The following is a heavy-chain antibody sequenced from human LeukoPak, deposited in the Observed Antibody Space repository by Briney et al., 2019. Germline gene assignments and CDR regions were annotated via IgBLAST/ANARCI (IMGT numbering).Heavy chain of an antibody. CDR2: IYTSGST. V-gene: IGHV4-61*02. CDR1: GGSISSGSYY. J-gene: IGHJ5*02. CDR3: ARDGSYDCWSGYYRNWFDP. Sequence: SETLSLTCTVSGGSISSGSYYWSWIRQPAGKGLEWIGRIYTSGSTNYNPSLKSRVTISVDTSKNQFSLKLSSVTAADTAVYYCARDGSYDCWSGYYRNWFDPWGQGTLVTVSS. D-gene: IGHD3-3*01.